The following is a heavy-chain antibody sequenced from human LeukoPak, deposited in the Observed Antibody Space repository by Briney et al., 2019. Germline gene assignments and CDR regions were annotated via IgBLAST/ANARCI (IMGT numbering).Heavy chain of an antibody. J-gene: IGHJ4*02. V-gene: IGHV4-59*01. D-gene: IGHD5-18*01. CDR1: DDSISDYY. Sequence: PSETLSLTCTVSDDSISDYYRGWIRQPPGKGLEWIGYFHNSGTSTYNPSLKSRVTISADTSKNQFSLKLNSLTTADTAVYYCARGHNYGYFDYWGPGTLVTVSS. CDR2: FHNSGTS. CDR3: ARGHNYGYFDY.